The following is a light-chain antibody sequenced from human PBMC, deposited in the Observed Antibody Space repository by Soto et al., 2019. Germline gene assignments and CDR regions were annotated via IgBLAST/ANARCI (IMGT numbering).Light chain of an antibody. CDR2: KAS. CDR1: QSISSW. Sequence: DIQMTQSPSTLSASVGDRVTITCRASQSISSWLAWYQQKPGKAPKLLIYKASSLESGVSSRFSGSGSGTEFTLTISSLQPDDSATYHCQQYKGYTWTFGQGTKVDIK. V-gene: IGKV1-5*03. J-gene: IGKJ1*01. CDR3: QQYKGYTWT.